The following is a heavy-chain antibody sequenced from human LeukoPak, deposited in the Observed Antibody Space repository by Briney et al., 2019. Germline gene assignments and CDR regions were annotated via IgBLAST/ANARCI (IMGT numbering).Heavy chain of an antibody. Sequence: GGSLRLSCAASGFTFSSYSMNWVRQAPGKGLEWVSYISSSSSTIYCADSVKGRFTISRDNAKNSLYLQMNSLRAEDTAVYYCARGGGQWPVRNYRGHGDCWGQGTLVTVSS. CDR1: GFTFSSYS. CDR3: ARGGGQWPVRNYRGHGDC. CDR2: ISSSSSTI. V-gene: IGHV3-48*04. J-gene: IGHJ4*02. D-gene: IGHD6-19*01.